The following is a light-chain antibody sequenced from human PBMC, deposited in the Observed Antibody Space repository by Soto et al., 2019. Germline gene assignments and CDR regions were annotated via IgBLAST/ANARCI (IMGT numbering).Light chain of an antibody. J-gene: IGLJ2*01. CDR2: RNN. V-gene: IGLV1-47*01. Sequence: QSVLTQPPSASGTPGQRVTISCSGSSSNIGSNYVYWYQQLPGTAPKLLIYRNNQRPSGVPDRFSGSKSGTAASLAISGLRSEDEADYYCAAWDDSLGSVFDGGTKLTVL. CDR1: SSNIGSNY. CDR3: AAWDDSLGSV.